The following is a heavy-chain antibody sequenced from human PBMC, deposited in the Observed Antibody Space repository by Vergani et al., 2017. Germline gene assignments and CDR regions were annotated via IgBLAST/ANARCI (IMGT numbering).Heavy chain of an antibody. D-gene: IGHD3-22*01. J-gene: IGHJ4*02. Sequence: QVQLVESGGGVVQPGRSLRLSCVASGFAFRTYGMHWVRQAPGKGLEWVAIIWYDGSNTYYADSVKGRFTVSRDNSRNTLFLQMNSLRVEDTAVYYCAKDYSMRYYHDLFDQWGQGTLVTVSS. CDR3: AKDYSMRYYHDLFDQ. CDR1: GFAFRTYG. CDR2: IWYDGSNT. V-gene: IGHV3-33*06.